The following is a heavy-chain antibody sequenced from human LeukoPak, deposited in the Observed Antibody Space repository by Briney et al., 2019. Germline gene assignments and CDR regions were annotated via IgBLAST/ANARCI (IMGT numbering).Heavy chain of an antibody. Sequence: SETLSLTCTVSGGSISSSSYYWGWIRQPPGKGLEWIGSIYYSGSTYYNPSLKSRVTISVDTSKNQFSLKLSSVTAADTAVYYCARGGGYSQSWFDPWGQGTLVTVSS. J-gene: IGHJ5*02. V-gene: IGHV4-39*07. CDR1: GGSISSSSYY. CDR3: ARGGGYSQSWFDP. D-gene: IGHD5-18*01. CDR2: IYYSGST.